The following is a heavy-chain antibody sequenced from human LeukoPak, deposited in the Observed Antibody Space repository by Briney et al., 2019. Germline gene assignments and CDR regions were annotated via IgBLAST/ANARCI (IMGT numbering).Heavy chain of an antibody. CDR3: ARDRDVDDFDS. Sequence: PSETLSLTCTVSGYSISGGYYWGWIRQPPGKGLEWIVSMSYSGHTYYNPSLKSRVTTSIDTSKNQLSLNLKSVTAADTAVYYCARDRDVDDFDSWGHGTLVTVSS. J-gene: IGHJ4*01. CDR1: GYSISGGYY. CDR2: MSYSGHT. D-gene: IGHD2-15*01. V-gene: IGHV4-38-2*02.